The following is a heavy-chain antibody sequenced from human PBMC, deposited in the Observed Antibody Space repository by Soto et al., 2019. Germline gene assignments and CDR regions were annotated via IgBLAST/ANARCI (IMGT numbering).Heavy chain of an antibody. Sequence: GSLRLSCAASGFTLSSYAMSWVRQAPGKGLEWVSTFSGTGGYTYYADSVKGRFTISRDDSKNTLFLHMNSLKAADPAVYYCARGQRALIAYSPLETWGQGPLVT. CDR1: GFTLSSYA. CDR3: ARGQRALIAYSPLET. D-gene: IGHD4-4*01. V-gene: IGHV3-23*01. CDR2: FSGTGGYT. J-gene: IGHJ5*02.